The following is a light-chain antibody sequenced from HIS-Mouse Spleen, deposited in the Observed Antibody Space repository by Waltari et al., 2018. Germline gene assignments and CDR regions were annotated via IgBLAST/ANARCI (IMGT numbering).Light chain of an antibody. Sequence: QSVLTQPPSASGTPGQRVTISCSGSSSNIGSTYVYWYQQLPGTAPKLLIYRNNHRPSGVPARVSCSKSGTAASLAISALRSEDEADYYCAAWDDSLSGPVFGGGTKLTVL. CDR3: AAWDDSLSGPV. V-gene: IGLV1-47*01. CDR2: RNN. CDR1: SSNIGSTY. J-gene: IGLJ3*02.